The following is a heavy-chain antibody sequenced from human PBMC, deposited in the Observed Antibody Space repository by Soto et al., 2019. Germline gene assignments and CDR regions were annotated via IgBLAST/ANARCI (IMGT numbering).Heavy chain of an antibody. CDR1: LDSISNSY. J-gene: IGHJ5*02. V-gene: IGHV4-4*07. Sequence: VQLLESGPGLVKPSETLSLTCSVSLDSISNSYWTWIRQPAGKGLDWIGHFYSSGNANYNPSLKSRVNMSLDTSKNQFSLSLKSVTAADTAIYYCAKGRGFYTDNYFDPWGQGTQVTVSS. CDR3: AKGRGFYTDNYFDP. D-gene: IGHD5-12*01. CDR2: FYSSGNA.